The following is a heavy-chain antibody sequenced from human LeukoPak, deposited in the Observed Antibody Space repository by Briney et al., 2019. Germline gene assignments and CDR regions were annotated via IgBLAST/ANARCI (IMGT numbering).Heavy chain of an antibody. CDR1: GFTFRSYA. J-gene: IGHJ4*02. CDR2: ISGSGGST. D-gene: IGHD2-2*01. Sequence: GGSLRLSCAASGFTFRSYAMSWVRQAPGKGLGWVSAISGSGGSTYYADSVKGRFTISRDNSKNTLYLQMNSLRAEDTAVYYCASHIVVVPAAIDYWGQGTLVTVSS. CDR3: ASHIVVVPAAIDY. V-gene: IGHV3-23*01.